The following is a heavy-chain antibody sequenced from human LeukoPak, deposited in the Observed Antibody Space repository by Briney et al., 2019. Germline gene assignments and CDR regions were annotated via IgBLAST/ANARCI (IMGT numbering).Heavy chain of an antibody. Sequence: GGSLRLSCAASGFTFSSYAMSWVRQAPGKGLEWVSAISGSGGSTYYADSVKGRFTISRDNSKNTLFLQLNSLRAEGTAVYYCATQSSGWSSSFDYWGRGTLVAVSS. CDR1: GFTFSSYA. CDR2: ISGSGGST. D-gene: IGHD6-19*01. CDR3: ATQSSGWSSSFDY. V-gene: IGHV3-23*01. J-gene: IGHJ4*02.